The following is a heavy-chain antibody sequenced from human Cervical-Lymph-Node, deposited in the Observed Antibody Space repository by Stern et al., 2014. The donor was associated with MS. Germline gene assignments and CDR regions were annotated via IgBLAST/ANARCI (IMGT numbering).Heavy chain of an antibody. CDR1: GGTFSNFA. Sequence: VQLLQSGAEVKKPGSSVKVSCKASGGTFSNFAISWVRQAPGLGLEWMAGISPIFRSATYAQRFQGRVTITADESTSTAYMELTGLMSEDTAMYFCAGHDTAIISYFDNWGQGTLVTVSS. J-gene: IGHJ4*02. V-gene: IGHV1-69*01. CDR2: ISPIFRSA. CDR3: AGHDTAIISYFDN. D-gene: IGHD5-18*01.